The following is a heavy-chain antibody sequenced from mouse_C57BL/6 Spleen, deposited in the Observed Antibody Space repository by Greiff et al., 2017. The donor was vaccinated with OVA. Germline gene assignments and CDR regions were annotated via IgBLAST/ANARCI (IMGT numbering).Heavy chain of an antibody. V-gene: IGHV1-50*01. CDR1: GYTFTSYW. D-gene: IGHD1-1*01. Sequence: QVQLQQPGAELVKPGASVKLSCKASGYTFTSYWMQWVKQRPGQGLEWIGEIDPSDSYTNYNQKFKGKATLTVDTSSSTAYMRLSSLTSEDSAVYYCAREDYGTPFAYWGQGTLVTVSA. CDR3: AREDYGTPFAY. CDR2: IDPSDSYT. J-gene: IGHJ3*01.